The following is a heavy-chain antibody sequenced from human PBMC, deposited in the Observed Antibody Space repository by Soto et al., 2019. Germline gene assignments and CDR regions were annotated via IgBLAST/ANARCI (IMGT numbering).Heavy chain of an antibody. V-gene: IGHV3-48*03. CDR1: GFTFSSYE. CDR3: ARDEGGY. CDR2: ISDNGGTI. J-gene: IGHJ4*02. D-gene: IGHD2-15*01. Sequence: LRLSCAASGFTFSSYEMNWVRQAPGKGLEWVSYISDNGGTIYYADSVKGRFTISRDNAKNSLYLQMNSLRVEDTAVYYCARDEGGYWGLGALLTVSS.